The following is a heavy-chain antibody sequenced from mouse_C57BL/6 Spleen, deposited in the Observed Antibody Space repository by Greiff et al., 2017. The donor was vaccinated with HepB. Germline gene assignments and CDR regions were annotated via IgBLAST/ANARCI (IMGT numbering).Heavy chain of an antibody. CDR1: GYSITSGYY. J-gene: IGHJ4*01. CDR2: ISYDGSN. Sequence: VQLKESGPGLVKPSQSLSLTCSVTGYSITSGYYWNWIRQFPGNKLEWMGYISYDGSNNYNPSLKNRISITRDTSKNQFFLKLNSVTTEDTATYYCARAQLTGYAMDYWGQGTSVTVSS. V-gene: IGHV3-6*01. D-gene: IGHD4-1*01. CDR3: ARAQLTGYAMDY.